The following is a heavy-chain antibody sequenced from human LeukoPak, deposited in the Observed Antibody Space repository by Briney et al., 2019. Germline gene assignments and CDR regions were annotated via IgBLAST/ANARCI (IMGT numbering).Heavy chain of an antibody. CDR1: GGTFSSYA. J-gene: IGHJ4*02. CDR3: ARDLNVRGVIGY. Sequence: SVKVSCKASGGTFSSYAISWVRQAPGQGLEWMGGIIPIFGTANYAQKFQGRVTITADESTSTAYMELRSLRSDDTAVYYCARDLNVRGVIGYWGQGTLVTVSS. V-gene: IGHV1-69*13. CDR2: IIPIFGTA. D-gene: IGHD3-10*01.